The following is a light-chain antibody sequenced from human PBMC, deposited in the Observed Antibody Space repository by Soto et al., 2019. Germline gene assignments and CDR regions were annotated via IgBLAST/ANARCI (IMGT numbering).Light chain of an antibody. CDR2: GAS. CDR3: QQYGSSPFT. Sequence: ENVMTQSPGTLSLSPGEGGSLSCRAGQSVSNNYLAWYQQKPGQVPRLLIYGASSRAAGVPDRFSGSGSGKDFTLTISSLEPEDFAVYYCQQYGSSPFTFGPGTKVEIK. CDR1: QSVSNNY. V-gene: IGKV3-20*01. J-gene: IGKJ3*01.